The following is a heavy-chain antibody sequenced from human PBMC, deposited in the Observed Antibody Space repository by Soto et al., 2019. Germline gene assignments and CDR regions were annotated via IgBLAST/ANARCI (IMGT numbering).Heavy chain of an antibody. CDR3: ARDKITGLFDY. D-gene: IGHD2-8*02. V-gene: IGHV4-39*02. Sequence: PSETLSLTCTVSGGSISNSRYYWAWIRQPPGKGLEWIGKIYHTGSTNYNPSLRSRVTISVDTSKNQFSLKLTSVTAADTAVYYCARDKITGLFDYWGQGTLVTVSS. CDR1: GGSISNSRYY. CDR2: IYHTGST. J-gene: IGHJ4*02.